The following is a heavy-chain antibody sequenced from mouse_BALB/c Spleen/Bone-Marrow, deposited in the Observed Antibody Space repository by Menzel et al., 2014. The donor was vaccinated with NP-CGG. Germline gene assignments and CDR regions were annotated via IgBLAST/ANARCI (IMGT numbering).Heavy chain of an antibody. V-gene: IGHV14-3*02. CDR1: GFNIKDTH. J-gene: IGHJ4*01. D-gene: IGHD1-1*01. Sequence: VQLQQSGAELAKPGASVKLSCTASGFNIKDTHMHWVKQRPEQGLGWIGRIDPANGNTKYDPKFQGKATITADTSSNTAYLQLSSLTSEDTAVYYCAREVDYAMDYWGQGTSVTVSS. CDR3: AREVDYAMDY. CDR2: IDPANGNT.